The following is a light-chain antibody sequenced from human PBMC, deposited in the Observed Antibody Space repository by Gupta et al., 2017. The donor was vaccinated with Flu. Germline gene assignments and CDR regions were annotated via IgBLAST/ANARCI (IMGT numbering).Light chain of an antibody. J-gene: IGLJ3*02. CDR1: SSNIEGRY. CDR2: IHY. CDR3: ATWDDSLSVPV. Sequence: QSVLTQSPSVSGTAGQTVALSCSGSSSNIEGRYVYWYQQLPGTAPKRLIYIHYERPSGVPDRFSGSKSCTSASLAISGLRSEDEADYYCATWDDSLSVPVFGGGTKLTVL. V-gene: IGLV1-47*01.